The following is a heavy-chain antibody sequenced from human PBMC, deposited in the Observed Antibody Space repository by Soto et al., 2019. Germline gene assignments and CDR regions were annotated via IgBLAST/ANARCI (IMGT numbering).Heavy chain of an antibody. Sequence: LRLSCVASGFSFSSFGIHWVRQAPGKGLEWVAVVSSDGNTQYYADSVKGRFTISRDNSKNTLYLQMDSLRPADTAVYYCAKEIAVAGDLDYWGHGTLVTVSS. D-gene: IGHD6-19*01. V-gene: IGHV3-30*18. CDR1: GFSFSSFG. CDR3: AKEIAVAGDLDY. CDR2: VSSDGNTQ. J-gene: IGHJ4*01.